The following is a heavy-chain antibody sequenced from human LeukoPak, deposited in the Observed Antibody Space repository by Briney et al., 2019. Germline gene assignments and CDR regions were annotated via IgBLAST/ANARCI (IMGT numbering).Heavy chain of an antibody. CDR3: AVLGDYYDSSGYYPPGGDAFDI. CDR1: GFTFDDYA. D-gene: IGHD3-22*01. CDR2: ISWNSGSI. J-gene: IGHJ3*02. Sequence: AGGSLRLSCAASGFTFDDYAMHWVRQAPGKGLEWVSGISWNSGSIGYADSVKGRFTISRDNAKNSLYLQMNSLRAEDTALYYCAVLGDYYDSSGYYPPGGDAFDIWGQGTMVTVSS. V-gene: IGHV3-9*01.